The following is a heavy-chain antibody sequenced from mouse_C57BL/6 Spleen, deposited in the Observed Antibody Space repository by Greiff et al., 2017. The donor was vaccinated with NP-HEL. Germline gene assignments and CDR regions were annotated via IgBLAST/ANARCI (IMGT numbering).Heavy chain of an antibody. D-gene: IGHD3-3*01. CDR1: GYTFTSYT. CDR3: ARWAVDN. CDR2: MNPSSGYT. V-gene: IGHV1-4*01. J-gene: IGHJ2*01. Sequence: VQLQQSGAELARPGASVKMSCKASGYTFTSYTMHWVKQRPGQGLEWIGYMNPSSGYTKYNQKFKDKATLTADKSSSTAYMQLSSLTSEDSAVYDCARWAVDNWGQGTTLTVSS.